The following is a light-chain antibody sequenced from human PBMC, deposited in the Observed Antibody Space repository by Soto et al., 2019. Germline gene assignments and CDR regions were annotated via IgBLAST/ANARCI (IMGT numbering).Light chain of an antibody. Sequence: VLTQSPGTVSLSPGESATLSCMASKCIGKSYLAWFQHKPGQAPRLLMYGASTRLTGIPDRLRGSGSGTDFTLTVSRLESEDFAVYYCQQYAETPLTFGGGTKVDI. CDR3: QQYAETPLT. CDR2: GAS. V-gene: IGKV3-20*01. J-gene: IGKJ4*02. CDR1: KCIGKSY.